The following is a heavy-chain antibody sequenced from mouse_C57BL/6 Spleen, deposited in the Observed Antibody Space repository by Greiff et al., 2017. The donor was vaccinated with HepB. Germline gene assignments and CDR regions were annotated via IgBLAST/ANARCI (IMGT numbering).Heavy chain of an antibody. CDR1: GYTFTSYW. CDR2: IDPNSGGT. D-gene: IGHD2-4*01. V-gene: IGHV1-72*01. J-gene: IGHJ4*01. CDR3: ARCDYGGPYAMDY. Sequence: QVQLQQPGAELVKPGASVKLSCKASGYTFTSYWMHWVKQRPGRGLEWIGSIDPNSGGTKYNEKFKSKATLTVDKPSSTAYMQLSSLTSEDSAVYYCARCDYGGPYAMDYWGQGTSVTVSS.